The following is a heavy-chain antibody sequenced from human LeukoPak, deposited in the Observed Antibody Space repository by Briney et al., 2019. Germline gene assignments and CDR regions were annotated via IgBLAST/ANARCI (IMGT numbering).Heavy chain of an antibody. J-gene: IGHJ6*02. CDR2: ISSSGSTI. V-gene: IGHV3-11*01. Sequence: GGSLRLSCAASGFTFSDYYMSWIRQAPGKGLGWVSYISSSGSTIYYADSVKGRFTISRDNAKNSLYLQMNSLRAEDTAVYYCARDMVVVISATYYYYGMDVWGQGTTVTVSS. D-gene: IGHD3-22*01. CDR1: GFTFSDYY. CDR3: ARDMVVVISATYYYYGMDV.